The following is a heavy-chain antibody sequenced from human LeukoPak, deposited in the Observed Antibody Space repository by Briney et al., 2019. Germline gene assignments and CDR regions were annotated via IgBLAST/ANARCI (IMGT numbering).Heavy chain of an antibody. CDR3: SRGRDGFG. D-gene: IGHD5-24*01. Sequence: GGSLRLSCTVSGFILSDFDMNWVRQVPGKGLEWDSYIDAGSRTTYYADPVKGRFTVSRDNAKNSLYLQINSLRAEDTAVYYCSRGRDGFGWGQGTLVTVSS. CDR1: GFILSDFD. J-gene: IGHJ4*02. V-gene: IGHV3-48*01. CDR2: IDAGSRTT.